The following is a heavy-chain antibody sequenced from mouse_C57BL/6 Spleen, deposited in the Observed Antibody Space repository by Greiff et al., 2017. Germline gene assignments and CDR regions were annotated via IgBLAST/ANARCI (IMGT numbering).Heavy chain of an antibody. CDR3: ARHEDARAWFAY. V-gene: IGHV1-62-2*01. J-gene: IGHJ3*01. CDR2: FYPGSGSI. CDR1: GYTFTEYT. Sequence: QVQLQQSGAELVKPGASVKLSCKASGYTFTEYTIHWVKQRSGQGLEWIGWFYPGSGSIKYNEKFKDKATLTADKSSSTDYMDLSRLTSEDSTVYFCARHEDARAWFAYWGQGTLVTVSA.